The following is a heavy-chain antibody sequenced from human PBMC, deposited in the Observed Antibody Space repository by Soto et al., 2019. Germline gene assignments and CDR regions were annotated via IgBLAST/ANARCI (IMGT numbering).Heavy chain of an antibody. CDR3: TNNFV. V-gene: IGHV3-73*01. CDR2: VRSKTNNYAT. Sequence: DVQVVQSGGGLVQPGGSLKLSCAASGFAFNASAMHWVRQASGKGLEWVARVRSKTNNYATAYPVSVRGRFTVSRDDSMGTPYLQMNSLKAVDTAMYYCTNNFVWGQGVLVTVSS. D-gene: IGHD2-15*01. CDR1: GFAFNASA. J-gene: IGHJ4*02.